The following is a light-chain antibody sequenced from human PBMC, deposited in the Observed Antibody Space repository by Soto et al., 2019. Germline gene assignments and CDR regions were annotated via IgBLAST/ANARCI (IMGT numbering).Light chain of an antibody. V-gene: IGKV1-33*01. Sequence: DIQMTQSPSSLSASGGDRVTITCQASQDIINYLNWYQQTPGKAPKLLIYDASNLETGVPSRFSGGGSGTDFTFIISRLQPEDIATYFCQQYDNLPIAFGQGTRLEIK. CDR3: QQYDNLPIA. CDR2: DAS. J-gene: IGKJ5*01. CDR1: QDIINY.